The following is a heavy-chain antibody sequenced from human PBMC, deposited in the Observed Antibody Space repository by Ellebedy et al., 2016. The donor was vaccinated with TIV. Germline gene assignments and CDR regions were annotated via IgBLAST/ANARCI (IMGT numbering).Heavy chain of an antibody. CDR3: AREASVGTVFDY. V-gene: IGHV3-21*01. D-gene: IGHD1-26*01. CDR2: ISSSGTYS. J-gene: IGHJ4*02. Sequence: PGGSLRLSCAASGFGFGGYVMNWVRQAPGKGLEWVSSISSSGTYSYYANSVRGRFTISRDNAKNSLYLQMNSLTVEDTALYFCAREASVGTVFDYWGQGTPVTVSS. CDR1: GFGFGGYV.